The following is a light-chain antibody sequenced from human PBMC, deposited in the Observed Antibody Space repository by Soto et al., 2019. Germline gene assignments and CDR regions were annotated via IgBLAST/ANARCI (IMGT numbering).Light chain of an antibody. CDR3: CSYTTSSTYV. J-gene: IGLJ1*01. CDR1: SSNVGTYNY. Sequence: QSALTQPPSASRSPGQTVAISCTGTSSNVGTYNYVSWYQQHPGKAPKLMIYDVIQRPSGVPARFSGSKSGNTASLTVSGLQPEDEADYYCCSYTTSSTYVFGTGTKLTVL. V-gene: IGLV2-8*02. CDR2: DVI.